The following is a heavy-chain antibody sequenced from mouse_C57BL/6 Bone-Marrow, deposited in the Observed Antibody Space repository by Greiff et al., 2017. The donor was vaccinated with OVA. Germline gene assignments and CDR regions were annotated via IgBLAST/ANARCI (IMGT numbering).Heavy chain of an antibody. CDR3: ARGRLLLWFAY. D-gene: IGHD2-3*01. Sequence: QVQLQQPGAELVMPGASVKLSCKASGYTFTSYWMHWVKQRPGQGLEWIGEIDPSDSYTNYNQKFKGKSTLTVDKSSSTAYMQLSSLTSEDSAVYYCARGRLLLWFAYWGQGTLVTVSA. CDR1: GYTFTSYW. J-gene: IGHJ3*01. CDR2: IDPSDSYT. V-gene: IGHV1-69*01.